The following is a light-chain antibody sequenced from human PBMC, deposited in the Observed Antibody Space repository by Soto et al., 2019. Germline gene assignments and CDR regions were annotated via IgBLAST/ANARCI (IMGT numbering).Light chain of an antibody. CDR1: QSVSSSY. CDR3: QQYGSSPKT. Sequence: EIVLTQSPGTLSLSPGERATLSCRASQSVSSSYLAWYQQKPGQAPRLLIYGASSRATGIPDRFSGSGSGTDFTLTNSRLEPEDFAVYYCQQYGSSPKTFGQGTKVEI. J-gene: IGKJ1*01. V-gene: IGKV3-20*01. CDR2: GAS.